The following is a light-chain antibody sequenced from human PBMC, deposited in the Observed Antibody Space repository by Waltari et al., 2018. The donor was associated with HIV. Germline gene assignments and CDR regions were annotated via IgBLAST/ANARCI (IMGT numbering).Light chain of an antibody. CDR2: LNSDGSH. J-gene: IGLJ2*01. CDR3: QTWDTGIL. Sequence: QLVLPQSPSASAPLGASVKLTCTLRSGHSTYPIPWHQQQPEKGPRYLMKLNSDGSHSKGDGIPDRFSGSSSGAERYLTISSLQSEDEADYYCQTWDTGILFGGGTKLTVL. V-gene: IGLV4-69*01. CDR1: SGHSTYP.